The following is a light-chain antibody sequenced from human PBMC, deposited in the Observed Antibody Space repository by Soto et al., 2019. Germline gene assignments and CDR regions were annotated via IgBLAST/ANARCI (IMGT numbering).Light chain of an antibody. J-gene: IGKJ1*01. CDR3: QQYNRYAGT. V-gene: IGKV1-5*01. CDR1: QSISSW. Sequence: DIQMTQSPSTLSASVGDRVTITCRASQSISSWLAWYQQKPGKAPKLLIYDASSLESGVPSRFSGSGSGTEFTLTISSLQPDYFATYYCQQYNRYAGTFGQGTKVEIK. CDR2: DAS.